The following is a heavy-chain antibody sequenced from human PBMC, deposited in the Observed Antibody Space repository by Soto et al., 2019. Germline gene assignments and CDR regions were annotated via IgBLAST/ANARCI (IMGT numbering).Heavy chain of an antibody. Sequence: GGSLRLSCAASGFTFSDYGIHWVRRAPGKGLEWVALIWNDGGKEYYTDSVKGRFTISRDNSKNTLSLQMNSLRADDTAVYYCARSAGHPIFYYDYWGQGTLVTVSS. CDR2: IWNDGGKE. D-gene: IGHD2-21*02. CDR3: ARSAGHPIFYYDY. CDR1: GFTFSDYG. J-gene: IGHJ4*02. V-gene: IGHV3-33*01.